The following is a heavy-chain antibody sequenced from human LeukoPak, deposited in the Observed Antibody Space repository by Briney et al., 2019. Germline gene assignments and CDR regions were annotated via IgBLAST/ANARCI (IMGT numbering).Heavy chain of an antibody. CDR3: ASGWSLKY. V-gene: IGHV6-1*01. CDR2: IYYRSNWSY. CDR1: GDSVSSTNAA. J-gene: IGHJ4*02. D-gene: IGHD3-3*01. Sequence: SQTLSLTCAISGDSVSSTNAAWNWFRQSPSRGLEWLGRIYYRSNWSYDYAVSVKGRIAINPDTSKNQFSLQLNSVTPEDTAVDYCASGWSLKYWGQGTLVTVPS.